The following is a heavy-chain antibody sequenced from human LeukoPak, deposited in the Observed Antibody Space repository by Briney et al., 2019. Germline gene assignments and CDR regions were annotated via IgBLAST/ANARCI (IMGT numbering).Heavy chain of an antibody. CDR3: AKGGQYGSSWYLIDY. V-gene: IGHV3-23*01. CDR2: ISGSGGST. D-gene: IGHD6-13*01. CDR1: GFTFSSYA. Sequence: GGSLRLSCAASGFTFSSYAMSWVRQAPAKGLEWVSGISGSGGSTYYADSVKGRFTISRDNSKNTLYLQMNSLRAEDTAVYYCAKGGQYGSSWYLIDYWGLGTLVTVSS. J-gene: IGHJ4*02.